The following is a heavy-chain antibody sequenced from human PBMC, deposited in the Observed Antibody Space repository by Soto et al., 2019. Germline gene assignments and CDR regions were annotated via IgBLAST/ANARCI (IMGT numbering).Heavy chain of an antibody. Sequence: PSETLSLTCSVSGGSISSGDYYWSWIRQPPGKGLEWIGYIYYSGSTYYNPSLKSRVTISVDTSKNQFSLKLSSVTAADTAVYYCGRQPGHCGSTTCFGYYSVDVWGQGTTVTVSS. CDR2: IYYSGST. CDR3: GRQPGHCGSTTCFGYYSVDV. CDR1: GGSISSGDYY. J-gene: IGHJ6*02. D-gene: IGHD2-2*01. V-gene: IGHV4-30-4*01.